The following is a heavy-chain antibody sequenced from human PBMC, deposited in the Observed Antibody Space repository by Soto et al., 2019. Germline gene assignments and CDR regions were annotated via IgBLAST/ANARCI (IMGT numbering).Heavy chain of an antibody. CDR3: AREGSDPFLEWFVQFPGGWFDP. CDR1: GFTFSSYA. Sequence: QVQLVESGGGVVQPGRSLRLSCAASGFTFSSYAMHWVRQAPGKGLEWVAVISYDGSNKYYADSVKGRFTISRDNSKNKLYLQMNSLRAEDTAVYYCAREGSDPFLEWFVQFPGGWFDPWGQGTLVTVSS. CDR2: ISYDGSNK. J-gene: IGHJ5*02. V-gene: IGHV3-30-3*01. D-gene: IGHD3-3*01.